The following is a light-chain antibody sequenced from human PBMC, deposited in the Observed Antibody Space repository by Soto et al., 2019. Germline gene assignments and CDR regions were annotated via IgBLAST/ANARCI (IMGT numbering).Light chain of an antibody. J-gene: IGKJ1*01. CDR2: KAS. V-gene: IGKV1-5*03. CDR1: QTISSW. CDR3: QHYNSYRT. Sequence: DIQRTQSPSTLSGSVGDRVTITCRASQTISSWLAWYQQKPGKAPKLLIYKASTLKSGVPSRFSGSGSGTEFTLTISSLQPDDFATYYCQHYNSYRTFGQGTKVDI.